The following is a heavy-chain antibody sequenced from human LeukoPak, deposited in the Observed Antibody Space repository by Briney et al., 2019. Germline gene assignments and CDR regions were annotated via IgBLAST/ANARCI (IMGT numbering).Heavy chain of an antibody. CDR1: GGSVSSGNYY. D-gene: IGHD6-19*01. CDR3: AASYISGFPEIDY. CDR2: VYYTAST. V-gene: IGHV4-61*01. Sequence: TETLSLTCTVSGGSVSSGNYYWGWIRQPPGKGLEWIVYVYYTASTKYTPSLKSRVTISGDTSTNQFCLKVSSVTAADTAVYYCAASYISGFPEIDYWGQGTLVTVSS. J-gene: IGHJ4*02.